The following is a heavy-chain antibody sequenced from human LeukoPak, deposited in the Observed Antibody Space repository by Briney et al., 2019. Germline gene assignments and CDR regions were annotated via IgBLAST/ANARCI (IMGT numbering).Heavy chain of an antibody. Sequence: GGSLKLSCAASGFTFSSYWMHWVRQAPGKGLVWVSRINSDGSSTSYADSVKGRFTISRDNAKNTLYLQMNSLRAEDTAVYYCARPKGGTTRAFDYWGQGTLVTVSS. J-gene: IGHJ4*02. CDR2: INSDGSST. V-gene: IGHV3-74*01. D-gene: IGHD1-1*01. CDR1: GFTFSSYW. CDR3: ARPKGGTTRAFDY.